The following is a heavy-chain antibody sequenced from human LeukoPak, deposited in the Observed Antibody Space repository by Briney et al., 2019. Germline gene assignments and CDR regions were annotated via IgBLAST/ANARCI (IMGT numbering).Heavy chain of an antibody. CDR2: IKQDGNEK. Sequence: GGSLRLSCAASGFTFSSYWMSWVRQAPGKGLEWVANIKQDGNEKYYVDSVKGRFTISRDNAKNSLYLQMNSLRAEDTAVYYCARDSWSSTSCYSRYYYYYYMDVWGKGTTVTISS. J-gene: IGHJ6*03. V-gene: IGHV3-7*01. CDR3: ARDSWSSTSCYSRYYYYYYMDV. D-gene: IGHD2-2*02. CDR1: GFTFSSYW.